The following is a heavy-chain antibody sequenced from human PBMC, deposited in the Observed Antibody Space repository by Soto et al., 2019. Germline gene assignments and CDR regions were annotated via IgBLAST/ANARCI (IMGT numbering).Heavy chain of an antibody. Sequence: PGESLKISCKGSGYSFTSYWIGWVRQMPGKGLEWMGIIYPGDSDTRYSPSFQGQVTISADKSISTAYLQWSSLKASDTAMYYCARQGDHDSSGYYPSYYYYGMDVWGQGTTVTV. CDR2: IYPGDSDT. D-gene: IGHD3-22*01. CDR1: GYSFTSYW. J-gene: IGHJ6*02. CDR3: ARQGDHDSSGYYPSYYYYGMDV. V-gene: IGHV5-51*01.